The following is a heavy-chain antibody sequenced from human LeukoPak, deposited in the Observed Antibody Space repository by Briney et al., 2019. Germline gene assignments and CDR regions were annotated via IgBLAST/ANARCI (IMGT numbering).Heavy chain of an antibody. Sequence: KPSQTLSLTCTVSGGSISSGGYYWSWIRQPPGKGLEWIGYIYHSGSTYYNPSLKSRVTISVDRSKNQFSLKLSSVTAADTAVYYCARARSIFGVVIYFDYWGQGTLVTVSS. D-gene: IGHD3-3*01. CDR1: GGSISSGGYY. V-gene: IGHV4-30-2*01. J-gene: IGHJ4*02. CDR3: ARARSIFGVVIYFDY. CDR2: IYHSGST.